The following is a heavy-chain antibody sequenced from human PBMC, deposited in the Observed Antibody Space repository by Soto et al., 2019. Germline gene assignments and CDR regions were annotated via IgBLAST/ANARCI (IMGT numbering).Heavy chain of an antibody. V-gene: IGHV3-64D*06. CDR1: GFPFSRYD. Sequence: PGGSLRLSCSASGFPFSRYDVHLVRQAPGKGLVFVAGISPYGDSTFYADPVKSRSTISRDNSKNTLYLQMSSLRPDDTAVYYCVKLTDYWGQGTLVTVSS. J-gene: IGHJ4*02. CDR3: VKLTDY. CDR2: ISPYGDST. D-gene: IGHD3-9*01.